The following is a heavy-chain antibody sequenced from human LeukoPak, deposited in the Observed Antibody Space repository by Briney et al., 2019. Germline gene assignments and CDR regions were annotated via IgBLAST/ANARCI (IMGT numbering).Heavy chain of an antibody. CDR1: GHTFTTFH. J-gene: IGHJ4*02. Sequence: ASVKVSCKASGHTFTTFHIHWVRQAPGQGLEWMGVISSSGGGTDYAGKFQGRVTVTRDTSTNTVYMEMSSLRSEDTAVYYCARHRAYSSSSPFDYWGQGTLVTVSS. CDR3: ARHRAYSSSSPFDY. D-gene: IGHD6-6*01. CDR2: ISSSGGGT. V-gene: IGHV1-46*01.